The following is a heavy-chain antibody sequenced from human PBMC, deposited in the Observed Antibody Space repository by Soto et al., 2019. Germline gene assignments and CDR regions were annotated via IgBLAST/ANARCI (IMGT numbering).Heavy chain of an antibody. D-gene: IGHD5-18*01. CDR2: ISSNGGST. CDR3: VKDVRGDSYGWGGDY. CDR1: GFTFSSYA. V-gene: IGHV3-64D*08. Sequence: GGSLRLSCSASGFTFSSYAMHWVRQAPGKGLEYVSAISSNGGSTYYADSVKGRFTISRDNSKNTLYLQMSSRRAEDTAVYYCVKDVRGDSYGWGGDYWGQGTLVTVSS. J-gene: IGHJ4*02.